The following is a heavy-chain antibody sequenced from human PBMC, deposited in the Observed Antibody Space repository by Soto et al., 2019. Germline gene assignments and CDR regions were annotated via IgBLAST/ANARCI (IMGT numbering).Heavy chain of an antibody. V-gene: IGHV1-18*04. Sequence: QLVQSGAEVKKPGASVKVSCKASGYTFTTSGFNWVRQAPGQGLEWMGWISAKSGNTNYAQKLQGSVTMTTDTSTSTVYMELKSLKSDDTAIYYCTRAGASDWNYVATSSWGQGTLVRVSS. J-gene: IGHJ5*01. CDR3: TRAGASDWNYVATSS. D-gene: IGHD1-7*01. CDR2: ISAKSGNT. CDR1: GYTFTTSG.